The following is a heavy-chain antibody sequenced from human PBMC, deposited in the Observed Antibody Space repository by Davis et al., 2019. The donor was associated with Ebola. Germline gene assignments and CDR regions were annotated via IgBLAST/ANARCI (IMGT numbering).Heavy chain of an antibody. Sequence: PSETLSLTCTVSGGSISSYYWSWIRQPAGKGLEWIGRIYTSGSTNYNPSLKSRVTMSVDTSKNQFSLKLSSVTAADTAVYYCSRGADGSAAGITGWFDPWGQGTLVTVSS. CDR2: IYTSGST. J-gene: IGHJ5*02. V-gene: IGHV4-4*07. CDR1: GGSISSYY. D-gene: IGHD6-13*01. CDR3: SRGADGSAAGITGWFDP.